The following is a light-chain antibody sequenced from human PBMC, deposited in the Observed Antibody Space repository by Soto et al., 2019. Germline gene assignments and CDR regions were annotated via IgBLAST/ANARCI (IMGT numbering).Light chain of an antibody. Sequence: EIVLTHSPGTLSLSLCERATLSCSASQSVSSTSLAWYQQKPGQAPRLLIYGASSRATGIPDRFSGSWSGTDFTLTISRLEPEDFAVYYCHQYGNYGITFGQGTRLE. CDR2: GAS. V-gene: IGKV3-20*01. J-gene: IGKJ5*01. CDR1: QSVSSTS. CDR3: HQYGNYGIT.